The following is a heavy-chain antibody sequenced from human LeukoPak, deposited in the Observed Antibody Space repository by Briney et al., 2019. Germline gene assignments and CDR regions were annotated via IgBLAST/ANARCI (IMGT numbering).Heavy chain of an antibody. CDR3: ARGHSSSYFDY. CDR2: INHSGST. V-gene: IGHV4-34*01. D-gene: IGHD6-6*01. CDR1: GGSFSGYY. J-gene: IGHJ4*02. Sequence: SETLSLTCAVYGGSFSGYYWSWIRQPPGKGLEWIGEINHSGSTNYNSSLKSRVTISVDTSKNQFSLKLSSVTAADTAVYYCARGHSSSYFDYWGQGTLVTVSS.